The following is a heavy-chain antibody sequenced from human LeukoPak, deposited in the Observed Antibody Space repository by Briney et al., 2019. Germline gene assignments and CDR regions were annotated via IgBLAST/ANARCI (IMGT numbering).Heavy chain of an antibody. CDR1: GGSIIDYC. CDR3: ARHFRDEIEMARIYNWLDP. CDR2: IYYSVST. D-gene: IGHD5-24*01. Sequence: PSETLSLTSTVSGGSIIDYCWSWIPQPPGKGLKWIVYIYYSVSTNHNPSPKSLVTISVDTSKNQFSLKLSSVTAAETAVYYRARHFRDEIEMARIYNWLDPGGQGTLVTVSS. J-gene: IGHJ5*02. V-gene: IGHV4-59*08.